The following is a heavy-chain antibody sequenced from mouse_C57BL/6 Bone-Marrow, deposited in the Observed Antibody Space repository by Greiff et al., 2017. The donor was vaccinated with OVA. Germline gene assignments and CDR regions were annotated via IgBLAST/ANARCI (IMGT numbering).Heavy chain of an antibody. CDR1: GYAFSSYW. Sequence: VHLVESGAELVKPGASVKISCKASGYAFSSYWMNWVKQRPGKGLEWIGQIYPGDGDTNYNGKFKGKATLTADKSSSTAYMQLSSLTSEDSAVYFCALIYYYGSSYNGYWGRGTTLTVSS. J-gene: IGHJ2*01. V-gene: IGHV1-80*01. CDR2: IYPGDGDT. CDR3: ALIYYYGSSYNGY. D-gene: IGHD1-1*01.